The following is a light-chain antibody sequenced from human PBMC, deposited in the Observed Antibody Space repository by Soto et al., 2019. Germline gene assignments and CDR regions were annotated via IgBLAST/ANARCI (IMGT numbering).Light chain of an antibody. CDR1: QNIRTN. CDR3: KQYNNWLLT. Sequence: IVMTQSPATLSVSPGERATFSCRASQNIRTNLAWYQQKPGQVPRLLIYGASTRATGVPARFSGSGSGTEFILTIRSLQSEDFAIYYCKQYNNWLLTFGGGTKVDIK. CDR2: GAS. J-gene: IGKJ4*01. V-gene: IGKV3-15*01.